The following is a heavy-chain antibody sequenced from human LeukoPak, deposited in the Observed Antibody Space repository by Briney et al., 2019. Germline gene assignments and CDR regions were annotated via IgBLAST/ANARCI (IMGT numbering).Heavy chain of an antibody. D-gene: IGHD3-3*01. CDR1: GGSISSSNW. CDR3: ARVNFGVVINGNWFDP. Sequence: PSGTLSLTCAVSGGSISSSNWWSWVRQPPGKGLEWIGEIYHSGSTNYNPSLKSRVTISVDKSKNQFSLKLSFVTAADTAVYYCARVNFGVVINGNWFDPWGQGTLVTVSS. CDR2: IYHSGST. V-gene: IGHV4-4*02. J-gene: IGHJ5*02.